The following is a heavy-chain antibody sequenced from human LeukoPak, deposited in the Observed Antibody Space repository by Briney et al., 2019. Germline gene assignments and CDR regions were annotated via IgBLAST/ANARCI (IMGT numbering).Heavy chain of an antibody. V-gene: IGHV4-38-2*01. Sequence: SETLSLTCAVSGYSISSGSYWGWIRQPPGKGLEWIGSIYHSGTTYYNPSVESRVTISVDTSKNQFSLNLSSVTAADTAVYYCARHRGYGGNYGAFDIWGQGTMVTVSS. J-gene: IGHJ3*02. D-gene: IGHD4-23*01. CDR1: GYSISSGSY. CDR2: IYHSGTT. CDR3: ARHRGYGGNYGAFDI.